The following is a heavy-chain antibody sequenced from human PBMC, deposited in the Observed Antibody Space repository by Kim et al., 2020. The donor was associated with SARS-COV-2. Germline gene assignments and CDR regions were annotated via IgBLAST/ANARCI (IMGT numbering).Heavy chain of an antibody. CDR2: IRSKDNGYTT. Sequence: GGSLRLSCAASGFTDFSDSAVYWVRQASGKGLECLGRIRSKDNGYTTTYAASVKGRFTISRDNSKNTAYLQMNGLKSEDTAIYYCVRGPPYTRSYWDAFDIWGQGTVVTVSS. CDR1: GFTDFSDSA. CDR3: VRGPPYTRSYWDAFDI. J-gene: IGHJ3*02. V-gene: IGHV3-73*01. D-gene: IGHD3-10*01.